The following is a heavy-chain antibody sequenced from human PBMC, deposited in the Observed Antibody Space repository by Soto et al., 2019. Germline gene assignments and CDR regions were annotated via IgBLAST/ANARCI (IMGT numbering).Heavy chain of an antibody. J-gene: IGHJ6*02. Sequence: SETLSLTCTVSGGSIRSGGYYWSWVRQNPRRGLEWIGNIYYSGNTYYNPSLKSRLTISVDTSKNQFSLNLSSVTAADTAVYYCARDRLMATAGTARHYFGLDVWGQGTTAPVS. CDR2: IYYSGNT. CDR1: GGSIRSGGYY. D-gene: IGHD5-18*01. CDR3: ARDRLMATAGTARHYFGLDV. V-gene: IGHV4-31*03.